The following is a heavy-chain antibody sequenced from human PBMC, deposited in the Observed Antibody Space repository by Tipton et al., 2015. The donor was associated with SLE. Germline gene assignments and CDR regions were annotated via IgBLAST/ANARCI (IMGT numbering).Heavy chain of an antibody. J-gene: IGHJ4*02. CDR1: GGSISSSSYY. D-gene: IGHD3-3*01. Sequence: TLSLTCTVSGGSISSSSYYWGWIRQPPGKGLEWIGSIYYSGSTYYNPSLKSRVTISVDTSKNQFSLKLSSVTAADTAVYYCARSGIFGHLNYFDSWGQGILATVSS. V-gene: IGHV4-39*07. CDR2: IYYSGST. CDR3: ARSGIFGHLNYFDS.